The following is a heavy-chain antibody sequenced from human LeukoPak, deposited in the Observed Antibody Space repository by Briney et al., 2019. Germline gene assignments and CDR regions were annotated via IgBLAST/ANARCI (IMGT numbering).Heavy chain of an antibody. D-gene: IGHD5-18*01. J-gene: IGHJ4*02. Sequence: ASVKVSCKASGYTFTSYGISWVRQSPGQGLEWMGWISAYNGNTNYAQKLQGRVTMTTDTSTSTAYMELRSLRSDDTAVYYCARNPVTLTRGYSYGYDYWGQGTLVTVSS. CDR3: ARNPVTLTRGYSYGYDY. CDR1: GYTFTSYG. CDR2: ISAYNGNT. V-gene: IGHV1-18*01.